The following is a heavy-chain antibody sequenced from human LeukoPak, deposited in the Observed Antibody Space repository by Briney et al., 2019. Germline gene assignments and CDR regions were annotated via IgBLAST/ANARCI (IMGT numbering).Heavy chain of an antibody. Sequence: ASVKVSCKASGYTFTSYDINWVRQAPGQGLEWMGWMNPNSGNTGYAQKFQGRVTMTRNTSISTAYMELSSLRSEDTAVYYCAGGGSEYYDFWSGYSDDAFDIWGQGTMVTVSS. D-gene: IGHD3-3*01. J-gene: IGHJ3*02. CDR2: MNPNSGNT. CDR1: GYTFTSYD. V-gene: IGHV1-8*01. CDR3: AGGGSEYYDFWSGYSDDAFDI.